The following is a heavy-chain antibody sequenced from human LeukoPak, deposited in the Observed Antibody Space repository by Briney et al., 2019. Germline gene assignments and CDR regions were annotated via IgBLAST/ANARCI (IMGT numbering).Heavy chain of an antibody. J-gene: IGHJ5*02. CDR2: IKQDGSEE. V-gene: IGHV3-7*01. CDR3: AREGCSGGSCYSFWFDP. Sequence: GGPLRLSCAASGFTFSSYWMSWVRQAPGKGLEWVANIKQDGSEEYYVDSVKGRFTISRDNAKNSLYLQMNSLRAEDTAVYYCAREGCSGGSCYSFWFDPWGQGTLVTVSS. D-gene: IGHD2-15*01. CDR1: GFTFSSYW.